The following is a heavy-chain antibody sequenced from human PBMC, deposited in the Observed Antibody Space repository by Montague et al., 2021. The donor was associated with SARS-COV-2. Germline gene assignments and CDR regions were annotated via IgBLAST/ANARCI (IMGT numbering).Heavy chain of an antibody. V-gene: IGHV4-61*09. Sequence: TLSLTCSVSGGSISTGNYYWSWIRQPAGKRLEWIGDIYTSGRTNYNPSLNSRVTMSVDTSKKQFSLRLSPVTAADTAVYYCARDVVAAPGTFDYWGQGTLVTVSS. J-gene: IGHJ4*02. CDR2: IYTSGRT. CDR3: ARDVVAAPGTFDY. D-gene: IGHD6-13*01. CDR1: GGSISTGNYY.